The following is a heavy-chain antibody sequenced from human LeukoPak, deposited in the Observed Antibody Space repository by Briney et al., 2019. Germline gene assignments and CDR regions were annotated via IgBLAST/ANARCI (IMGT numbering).Heavy chain of an antibody. CDR3: AKDRAYYSDSSGYYLVRAYDY. D-gene: IGHD3-22*01. CDR2: ISGSGGST. V-gene: IGHV3-23*01. J-gene: IGHJ4*02. Sequence: GGTLRLSCAASGFTFSTCAMSWVRQAPGKGLEWVSGISGSGGSTFYADSVKGRFTISRDNSKNTLYLQMNSLRAEDTAVYYCAKDRAYYSDSSGYYLVRAYDYWGQGTLVTVSS. CDR1: GFTFSTCA.